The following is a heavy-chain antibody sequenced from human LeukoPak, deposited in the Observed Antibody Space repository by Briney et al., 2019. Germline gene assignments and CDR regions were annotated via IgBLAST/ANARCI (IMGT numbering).Heavy chain of an antibody. CDR2: IKQDGSEK. CDR1: GFTFSSYW. V-gene: IGHV3-7*01. D-gene: IGHD6-19*01. Sequence: GGSQRLSCAASGFTFSSYWMSWVRQAPGKGLEWVANIKQDGSEKYYVDSVKGRFTISRDNAKNSLYLQMNSLRAEDTAVYYCARARKPSGWYWGHFDYWGQGTLVTVSS. J-gene: IGHJ4*02. CDR3: ARARKPSGWYWGHFDY.